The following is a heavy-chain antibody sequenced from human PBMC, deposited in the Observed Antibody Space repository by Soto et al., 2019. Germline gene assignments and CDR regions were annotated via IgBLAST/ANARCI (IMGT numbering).Heavy chain of an antibody. V-gene: IGHV4-59*08. CDR3: ARHGFGSLHGIVEV. J-gene: IGHJ6*02. Sequence: QVQLQESGPGLVKPSETLSLTCTVSGGSITNYYCSWFRQPPGKGLEWIGYIQYNGYSAYNLSLKRRVTLSMATSRTQFSLMLESVTATDTAVYYCARHGFGSLHGIVEVWGQGTTVIVSS. CDR2: IQYNGYS. CDR1: GGSITNYY. D-gene: IGHD3-10*01.